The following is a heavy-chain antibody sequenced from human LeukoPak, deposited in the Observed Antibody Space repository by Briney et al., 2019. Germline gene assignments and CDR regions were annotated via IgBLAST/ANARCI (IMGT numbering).Heavy chain of an antibody. CDR3: ARWFKFGDYVWGSYRYTVATYFDY. Sequence: GGSLRLSCAASGFTFSSYAMHWVRQAPGKGLEYVSAISSNGGSTYYANSVKGRFTISRDNSKNTLYLQMGSLRAEDMAVYYCARWFKFGDYVWGSYRYTVATYFDYWGQGTLVTVSS. CDR1: GFTFSSYA. D-gene: IGHD3-16*02. V-gene: IGHV3-64*01. J-gene: IGHJ4*02. CDR2: ISSNGGST.